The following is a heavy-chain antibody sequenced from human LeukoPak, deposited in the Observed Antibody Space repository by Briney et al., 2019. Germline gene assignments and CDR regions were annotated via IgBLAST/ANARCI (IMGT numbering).Heavy chain of an antibody. J-gene: IGHJ3*02. D-gene: IGHD3/OR15-3a*01. Sequence: SETLSLTCTVSGGSISGYYWSWIRQPPGKGPEWIGYIYYSGSTNYNLSLKSRVTISVDTSKNQFSLKLSSVTAADTAVYYCARVGQNAFDIWGQGTMVTVSS. CDR1: GGSISGYY. CDR3: ARVGQNAFDI. CDR2: IYYSGST. V-gene: IGHV4-59*01.